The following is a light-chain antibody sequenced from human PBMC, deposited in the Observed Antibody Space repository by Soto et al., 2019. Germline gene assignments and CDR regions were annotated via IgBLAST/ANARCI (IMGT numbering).Light chain of an antibody. CDR2: RAS. CDR1: QTISTW. Sequence: DIQMTQSPSTLSASVGDRVTITCRASQTISTWLAWYQQKPGKAPKLLIYRASSLESGVPSRFSGSGSGTEFTFPSSSLQPDDFATYYCQQYNTFSPWTFGQGTKVEIK. CDR3: QQYNTFSPWT. J-gene: IGKJ1*01. V-gene: IGKV1-5*03.